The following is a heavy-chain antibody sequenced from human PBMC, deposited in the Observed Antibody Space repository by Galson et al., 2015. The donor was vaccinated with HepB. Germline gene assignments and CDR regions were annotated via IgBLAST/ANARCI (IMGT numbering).Heavy chain of an antibody. V-gene: IGHV3-33*01. CDR1: GFTFTKYG. Sequence: SLRLSCATSGFTFTKYGMHWVRQAPGKGLEWVALIWADGSDKNYADSVKGRCAISRDNSKKTVSLQMDSLRAEDTAVYYCARDRAYCGSASCSRTGPNYWGQGTLVTVSS. D-gene: IGHD2-2*01. J-gene: IGHJ4*02. CDR3: ARDRAYCGSASCSRTGPNY. CDR2: IWADGSDK.